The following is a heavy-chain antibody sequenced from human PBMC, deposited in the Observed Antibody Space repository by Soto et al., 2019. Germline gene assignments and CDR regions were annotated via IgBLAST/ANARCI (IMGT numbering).Heavy chain of an antibody. Sequence: GGSLRLSCTASRFTFSTYWITWVRQAPGKGLEWVANIKQDGGEKYYVGSVKGRFIISRDNAKNSVYLQMNSLRADDTAVYYCARVGMTAKYYYYGMDVWGQGTTVTVSS. CDR3: ARVGMTAKYYYYGMDV. CDR1: RFTFSTYW. J-gene: IGHJ6*02. CDR2: IKQDGGEK. V-gene: IGHV3-7*03. D-gene: IGHD2-21*02.